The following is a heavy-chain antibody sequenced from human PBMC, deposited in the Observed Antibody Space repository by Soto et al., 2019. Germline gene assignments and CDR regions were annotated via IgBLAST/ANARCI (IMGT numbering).Heavy chain of an antibody. J-gene: IGHJ6*02. CDR3: ARMLSNYYYALDI. Sequence: QVQLVQSGAEVKKPGASVKVSCKASGYIFSSYGISWVRQAPGQGLEWMGWISPLNGNTNYDQKLQGRLTMTTDTSPSTASMERRSLRSDDTAVYYCARMLSNYYYALDIWGQGTTVTVSS. CDR1: GYIFSSYG. CDR2: ISPLNGNT. D-gene: IGHD2-8*01. V-gene: IGHV1-18*04.